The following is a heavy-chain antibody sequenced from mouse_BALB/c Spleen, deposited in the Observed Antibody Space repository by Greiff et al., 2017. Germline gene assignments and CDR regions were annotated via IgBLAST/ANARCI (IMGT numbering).Heavy chain of an antibody. CDR3: DGYYGNCFAY. Sequence: EVQLQQSGAELVRPGASVKLSCTASGFNIKDYYMHWVKQRPEQGLEWSGWIDPENGDTEYAPKFQGKATMTADTSSNTAYLQLSSLTSEDTAVYYCDGYYGNCFAYWGQGTLVTVSA. CDR2: IDPENGDT. J-gene: IGHJ3*01. D-gene: IGHD2-1*01. V-gene: IGHV14-4*02. CDR1: GFNIKDYY.